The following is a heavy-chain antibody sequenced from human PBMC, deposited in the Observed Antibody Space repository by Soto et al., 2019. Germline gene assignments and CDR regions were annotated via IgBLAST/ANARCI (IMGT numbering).Heavy chain of an antibody. V-gene: IGHV4-34*01. CDR3: ARGNFYYGLDV. Sequence: QVQLQQWGAGLLKPSETLSLICAVYGGSFSGNYWSWIRQPPGKGLEWIGEFSDSGSTNSNPSLKSRVTISEDMSKSQFSLKLSSVTAADTAVYYCARGNFYYGLDVWGQGTTVTVSS. J-gene: IGHJ6*02. CDR2: FSDSGST. CDR1: GGSFSGNY.